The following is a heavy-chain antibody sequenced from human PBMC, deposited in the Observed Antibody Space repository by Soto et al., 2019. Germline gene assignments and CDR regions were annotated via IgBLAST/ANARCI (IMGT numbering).Heavy chain of an antibody. CDR1: GYRFTSYW. CDR3: ARHAYYDILTGHYSLLPIDY. Sequence: PGESLRVSSKGSGYRFTSYWVGWVRQIPGKGLEWMGIIYPGDSDTRYSPSFQGQVTISADKSIGTAYLQWSSLKASDTAMYYCARHAYYDILTGHYSLLPIDYWGQGTLVTVSS. D-gene: IGHD3-9*01. CDR2: IYPGDSDT. V-gene: IGHV5-51*01. J-gene: IGHJ4*02.